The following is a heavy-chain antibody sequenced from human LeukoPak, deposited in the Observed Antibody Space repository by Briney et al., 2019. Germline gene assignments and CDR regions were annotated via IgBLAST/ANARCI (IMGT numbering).Heavy chain of an antibody. CDR1: GYTFTSYA. V-gene: IGHV1-3*01. D-gene: IGHD2-15*01. CDR3: ARVFPRYCSGGSCNLFDY. Sequence: GASVKVSCKASGYTFTSYAMHWVRQAPGQRLEWMGWINAGNGNTKYSQKFQGRVTITRDTSASTAYMELSSLRSEDTAVYYCARVFPRYCSGGSCNLFDYWGQGTLVTVSS. J-gene: IGHJ4*02. CDR2: INAGNGNT.